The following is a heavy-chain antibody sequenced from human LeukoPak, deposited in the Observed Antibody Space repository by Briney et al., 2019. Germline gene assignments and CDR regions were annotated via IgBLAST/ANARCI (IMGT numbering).Heavy chain of an antibody. D-gene: IGHD3-10*01. J-gene: IGHJ4*02. Sequence: GESLKISCKGSGYRFTSYWIGWVRQMPGKGLEWVSRINSDGSSTTYADSVKGRFTISRDNAKNTLYLQMNSLRAEDTAVYYCARVTTGGSGSSDYWGQGTLVTVSS. CDR1: GYRFTSYW. V-gene: IGHV3-74*01. CDR2: INSDGSST. CDR3: ARVTTGGSGSSDY.